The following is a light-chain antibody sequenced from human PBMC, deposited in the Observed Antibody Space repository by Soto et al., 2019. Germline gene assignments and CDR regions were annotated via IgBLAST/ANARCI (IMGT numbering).Light chain of an antibody. CDR2: ETS. J-gene: IGKJ4*01. V-gene: IGKV1-39*01. CDR3: QETYSKPPT. Sequence: DIQMAQSPSSLSASVGDRVTITCRAGQNIAKYLNWYQQKPGKAPLLLIYETSKLEIGVPSRFAGSGSGTDFTLTINSLQPEDFATYYCQETYSKPPTFGGGTKVDIK. CDR1: QNIAKY.